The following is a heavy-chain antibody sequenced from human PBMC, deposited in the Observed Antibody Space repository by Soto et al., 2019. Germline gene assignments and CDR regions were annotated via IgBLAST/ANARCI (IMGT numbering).Heavy chain of an antibody. V-gene: IGHV3-21*01. J-gene: IGHJ6*03. D-gene: IGHD6-13*01. CDR1: GFTFSSYS. CDR3: ARDLIAATGTIGRQRPKEYYYYYYMDV. CDR2: ISTSSYI. Sequence: GGSLRLSCAASGFTFSSYSMNWVRQAPGKGLEWVSSISTSSYIYYADSVKGRFTISRDNAKNSLYLQMNSLRAEDTAVYYCARDLIAATGTIGRQRPKEYYYYYYMDVWGKGTTVTVSS.